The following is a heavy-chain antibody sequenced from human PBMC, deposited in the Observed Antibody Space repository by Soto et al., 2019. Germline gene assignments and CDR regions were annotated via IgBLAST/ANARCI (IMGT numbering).Heavy chain of an antibody. J-gene: IGHJ3*02. D-gene: IGHD1-26*01. CDR1: GYTFTSYD. CDR2: MNPNSGNT. Sequence: ASVKVSCKASGYTFTSYDINWVRQATGQGLEWMGWMNPNSGNTGYAQKFQGRVTMPRSTSISTAYMELSSLRSEDTAVYYCARGGSGSYYVLKGAFDIWGQGTMVTV. CDR3: ARGGSGSYYVLKGAFDI. V-gene: IGHV1-8*01.